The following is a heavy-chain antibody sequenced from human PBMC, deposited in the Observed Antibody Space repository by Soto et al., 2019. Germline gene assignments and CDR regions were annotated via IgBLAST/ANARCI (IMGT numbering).Heavy chain of an antibody. CDR1: GGSISSGGYY. J-gene: IGHJ6*02. CDR2: IYYSGST. V-gene: IGHV4-31*03. CDR3: ARSSDYYHYGMDV. Sequence: SETLSLTCTVSGGSISSGGYYWSWIRQHPGKGLEWIGYIYYSGSTYYNPSLKSRVTISVDTSKNQFSLKLSSVTAADTAVYYCARSSDYYHYGMDVWGQGTTVTVSS.